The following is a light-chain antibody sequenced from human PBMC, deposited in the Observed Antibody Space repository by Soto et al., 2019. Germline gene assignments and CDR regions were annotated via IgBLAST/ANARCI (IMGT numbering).Light chain of an antibody. Sequence: ETVMTQSPATLSVSPGEGATLSCRASQNVHSNLAWYHQRPGQAPRLLIYAASTRATGIPATFRGSGSGTDFTLTISSLQSEDFAVYYCQQYNSWPLTFGGGTKVEIK. J-gene: IGKJ4*01. CDR2: AAS. CDR3: QQYNSWPLT. V-gene: IGKV3-15*01. CDR1: QNVHSN.